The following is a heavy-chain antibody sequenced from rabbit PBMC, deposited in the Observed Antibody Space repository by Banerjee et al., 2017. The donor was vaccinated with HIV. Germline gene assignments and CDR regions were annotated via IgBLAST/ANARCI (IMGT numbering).Heavy chain of an antibody. CDR3: AREGGIVVAGAFNL. V-gene: IGHV1S45*01. D-gene: IGHD4-1*01. Sequence: QEDLEESGGGLVKPEGSLTLTCTASGFSFSSSYYMCWVRQAPGKGLEWIACIFSGASGNTYYASWVNGRFTISRSTSLATVTLQVTSLTVADTATYFCAREGGIVVAGAFNLWGPGTLVTVS. J-gene: IGHJ4*01. CDR1: GFSFSSSYY. CDR2: IFSGASGNT.